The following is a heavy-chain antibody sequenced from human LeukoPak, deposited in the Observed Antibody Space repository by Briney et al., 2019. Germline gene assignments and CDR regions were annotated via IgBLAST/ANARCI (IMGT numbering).Heavy chain of an antibody. Sequence: SGTLSLTCTVSGDSISSYYWTWIRQPPGKGLELIGYIYYSGTTNYNPSLKSRVTISIDTSRNQFPLKLSSVTAADTAVYYCASGRPLGFDYWGQGTLVTVSS. CDR3: ASGRPLGFDY. D-gene: IGHD1-26*01. J-gene: IGHJ4*02. CDR2: IYYSGTT. CDR1: GDSISSYY. V-gene: IGHV4-59*01.